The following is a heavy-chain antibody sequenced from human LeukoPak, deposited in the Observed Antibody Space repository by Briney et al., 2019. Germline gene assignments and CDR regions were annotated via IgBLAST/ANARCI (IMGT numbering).Heavy chain of an antibody. CDR3: TKGTIWLPFDY. Sequence: GGSLRVSCAASGFTFSNYAMSWARQAPGKGLEWVSAISGSGGSTYYADSVKGRFTISRDNSKNTLYLQMNSLRAEDTAVYYCTKGTIWLPFDYWGQGTLVTVSS. CDR1: GFTFSNYA. D-gene: IGHD5-18*01. CDR2: ISGSGGST. J-gene: IGHJ4*02. V-gene: IGHV3-23*01.